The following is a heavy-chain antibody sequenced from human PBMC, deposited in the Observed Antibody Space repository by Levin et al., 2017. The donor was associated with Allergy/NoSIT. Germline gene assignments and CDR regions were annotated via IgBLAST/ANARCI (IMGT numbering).Heavy chain of an antibody. CDR2: IYQSGIT. V-gene: IGHV4-38-2*01. D-gene: IGHD3-10*01. CDR1: GFSINSGHY. CDR3: ARVPGSNSSVLYFDY. J-gene: IGHJ4*02. Sequence: SETLSLTCAVSGFSINSGHYWGWIRQSPGKGLEWIGNIYQSGITYSKSSLKSRVTMSVDTSKNQFSLKLTSVTAADTAVYYCARVPGSNSSVLYFDYWGQGALVTVSS.